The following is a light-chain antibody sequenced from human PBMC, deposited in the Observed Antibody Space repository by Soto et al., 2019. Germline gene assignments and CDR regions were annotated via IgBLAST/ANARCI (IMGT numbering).Light chain of an antibody. V-gene: IGLV2-14*01. CDR3: SSYTSSSTLV. CDR1: SSDVGGYNY. J-gene: IGLJ2*01. CDR2: EVS. Sequence: QSALTQPASVSGSPGQSITISCTGSSSDVGGYNYVSWYQQHTGKAPKLMIYEVSNRPSWISNRFSGSKSSNTASLTPSGLQAEDEADYYCSSYTSSSTLVFGGGTKVTVL.